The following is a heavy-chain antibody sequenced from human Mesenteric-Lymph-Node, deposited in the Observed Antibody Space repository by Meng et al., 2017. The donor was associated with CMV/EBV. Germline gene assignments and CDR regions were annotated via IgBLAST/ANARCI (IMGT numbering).Heavy chain of an antibody. CDR1: GFSFDDSA. Sequence: GESLKISRAASGFSFDDSAMHWVRQAPGKGPEWLAVIQYDGRNKDYADSVKGRLTISRDNSRSTLYLQMNSLRAEDTAMYYCANPGAGACTTTSCQDAFDMWGQGTMVTVSS. D-gene: IGHD2-2*01. CDR3: ANPGAGACTTTSCQDAFDM. CDR2: IQYDGRNK. J-gene: IGHJ3*02. V-gene: IGHV3-30*18.